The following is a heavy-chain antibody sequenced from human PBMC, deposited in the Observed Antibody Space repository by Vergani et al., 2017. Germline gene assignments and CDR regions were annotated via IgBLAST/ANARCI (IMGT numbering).Heavy chain of an antibody. Sequence: EVQLLESGGGLVQPGGSLRLSCAASGFTFSSYAMSWVRQAPGKGLEWVSVIYSGGSSTYYADSVKGRFTISRDNSKNTLYLQMNSRRAEDTAVYYCAKGVRFLSQYYFDYWGQGTLVTVSS. CDR1: GFTFSSYA. CDR2: IYSGGSST. CDR3: AKGVRFLSQYYFDY. D-gene: IGHD3-10*01. V-gene: IGHV3-23*03. J-gene: IGHJ4*02.